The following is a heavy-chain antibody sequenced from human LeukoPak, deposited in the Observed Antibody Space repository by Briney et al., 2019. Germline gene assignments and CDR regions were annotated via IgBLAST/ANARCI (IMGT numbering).Heavy chain of an antibody. CDR3: ARRQYCSGGDCYSGAFDI. J-gene: IGHJ3*02. CDR2: IYLGDSDT. D-gene: IGHD2-15*01. V-gene: IGHV5-51*01. Sequence: GESLKISCKGSGYSFNTYWIAWVRQMPGKGLEWMGIIYLGDSDTRYSPPFQGQVSISADKSINTAYLQWSSLKASDTAIYYCARRQYCSGGDCYSGAFDIWGQGTMVTVSS. CDR1: GYSFNTYW.